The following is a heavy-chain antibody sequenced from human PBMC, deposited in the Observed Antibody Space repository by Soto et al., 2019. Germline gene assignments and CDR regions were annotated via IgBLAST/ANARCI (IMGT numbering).Heavy chain of an antibody. CDR1: GFTFTNYR. CDR2: INSDGTRI. D-gene: IGHD1-7*01. CDR3: ARAGDWNYVQDF. Sequence: GSLRVSCAASGFTFTNYRIHGVRQAPGKGLVWVARINSDGTRINYADSVKGRFTISRDNAKNTVFLQMNSLRDEDSAVYFCARAGDWNYVQDFWGQGTLVTVYS. J-gene: IGHJ4*02. V-gene: IGHV3-74*01.